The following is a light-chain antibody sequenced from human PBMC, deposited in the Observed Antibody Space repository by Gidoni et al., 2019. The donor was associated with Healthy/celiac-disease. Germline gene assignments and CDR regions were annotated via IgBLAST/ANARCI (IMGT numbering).Light chain of an antibody. Sequence: QSALTQPASVSGSPGQSITISCTGTSSDVGGYNYVSWYQQHPGKAPNLMIYEVSNRPSGVPDRFSGSKSGNTASLTISGLHAEDEADYYCSSYTSSSTLYVFGTGTKVTVL. CDR3: SSYTSSSTLYV. CDR2: EVS. V-gene: IGLV2-14*01. J-gene: IGLJ1*01. CDR1: SSDVGGYNY.